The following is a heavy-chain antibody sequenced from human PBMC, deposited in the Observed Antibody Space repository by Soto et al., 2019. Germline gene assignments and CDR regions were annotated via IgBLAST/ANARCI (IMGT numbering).Heavy chain of an antibody. D-gene: IGHD6-19*01. Sequence: SETLSLTCTVSGGSISSYYWSWIRQPPGKGLEWIGYIYYSGSTNYNPSLKSRVTISVDTSRNQFSLKLSSVTAADTAVYYCASAYSSGWGLFDYWGQGTLVTVSS. CDR3: ASAYSSGWGLFDY. V-gene: IGHV4-59*08. CDR2: IYYSGST. CDR1: GGSISSYY. J-gene: IGHJ4*02.